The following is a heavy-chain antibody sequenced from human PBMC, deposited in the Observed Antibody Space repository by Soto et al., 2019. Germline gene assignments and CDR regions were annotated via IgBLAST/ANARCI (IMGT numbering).Heavy chain of an antibody. CDR3: ARVHRDIVVVPAARARRRPGSPYDP. CDR1: GGSFSGYY. CDR2: INHSGST. J-gene: IGHJ5*02. V-gene: IGHV4-34*01. Sequence: SETLSLTCAVYGGSFSGYYWSWIRQPPGKGLEWIGEINHSGSTNYNPSLKSRVTISVDTSKNQFSLKLSSVTAADTAVYYCARVHRDIVVVPAARARRRPGSPYDPWGQGTLVTV. D-gene: IGHD2-2*01.